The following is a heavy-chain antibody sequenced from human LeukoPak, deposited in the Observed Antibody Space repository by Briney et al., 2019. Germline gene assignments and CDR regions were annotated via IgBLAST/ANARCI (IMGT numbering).Heavy chain of an antibody. J-gene: IGHJ5*02. Sequence: SETLSLTCAVSGGSISSSNWWSWVRQPPGKGLEWIGEIYHSGSTNYNPSLKSRVTISVDKSKNQFSLKLSSVTAADTAVYYCARLSYYDSSGYYYVRWGWFDPWGQGTLVTVSS. CDR1: GGSISSSNW. D-gene: IGHD3-22*01. V-gene: IGHV4-4*02. CDR2: IYHSGST. CDR3: ARLSYYDSSGYYYVRWGWFDP.